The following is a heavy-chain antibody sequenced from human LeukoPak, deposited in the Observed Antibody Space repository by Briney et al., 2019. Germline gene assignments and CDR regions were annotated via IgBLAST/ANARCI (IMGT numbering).Heavy chain of an antibody. V-gene: IGHV4-59*08. J-gene: IGHJ4*02. CDR2: IYCSGST. CDR3: ARLGVAGQLDY. D-gene: IGHD6-19*01. CDR1: GGSISSYY. Sequence: PSETLSLTCTVSGGSISSYYWSWIRQPPGKGLEWIGYIYCSGSTNYNPSLKSRVTISVDTSKNQFSLKLSSVTAADTAVYYCARLGVAGQLDYWGQGTLVTVSS.